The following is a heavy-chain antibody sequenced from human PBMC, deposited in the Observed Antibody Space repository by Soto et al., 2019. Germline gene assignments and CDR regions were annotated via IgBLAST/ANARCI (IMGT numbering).Heavy chain of an antibody. Sequence: ASVKVSCTASVYTFTSYAMHWVRQAPGQRLEWMGWINAGNGNTKYSQKFQGRVTITRDTSASTAYMELSSLRSEDTAVYYCARASYGDYGWFDPGGQGTLVTVSS. CDR3: ARASYGDYGWFDP. V-gene: IGHV1-3*01. CDR1: VYTFTSYA. J-gene: IGHJ5*02. D-gene: IGHD4-17*01. CDR2: INAGNGNT.